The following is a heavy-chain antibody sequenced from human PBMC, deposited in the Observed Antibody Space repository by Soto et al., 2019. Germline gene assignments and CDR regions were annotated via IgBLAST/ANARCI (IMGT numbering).Heavy chain of an antibody. J-gene: IGHJ6*02. V-gene: IGHV1-8*01. CDR2: MNPNSGNT. CDR1: GYTFTSYD. Sequence: AAVKVSCKASGYTFTSYDINWVRQATGQGLEWMGWMNPNSGNTGYAQKLQGRVTMTRDTSTSTAYMELRSLRSDDTAVYYCARDLEDVAAAGYYYYGMDVWGQGTTVTVSS. D-gene: IGHD6-13*01. CDR3: ARDLEDVAAAGYYYYGMDV.